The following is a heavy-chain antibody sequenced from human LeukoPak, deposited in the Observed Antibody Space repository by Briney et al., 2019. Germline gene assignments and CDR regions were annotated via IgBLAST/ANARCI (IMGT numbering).Heavy chain of an antibody. Sequence: PGGSLRLSCAASGFTFSSYSMNWVRQAPGKGLEWVSYISSSSSTIYYADSVKGRFTISRDNAKNSLYLQMNSLRDEDTAVYCCARDQGYYDSSGYYSYNWFDPWGQGTLVTVSS. CDR2: ISSSSSTI. V-gene: IGHV3-48*02. CDR3: ARDQGYYDSSGYYSYNWFDP. J-gene: IGHJ5*02. D-gene: IGHD3-22*01. CDR1: GFTFSSYS.